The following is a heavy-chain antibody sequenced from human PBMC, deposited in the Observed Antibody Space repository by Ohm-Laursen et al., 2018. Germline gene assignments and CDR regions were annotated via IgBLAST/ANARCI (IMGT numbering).Heavy chain of an antibody. D-gene: IGHD6-13*01. CDR3: ARGWYQDY. Sequence: VSVKVSCKASGYTFTDYGISWVRQAPGQGLEWMGWISANNGQTHYAQNLQGRVTVTTDTSASTVYMELRSLRFDDTAVYYCARGWYQDYWGQGTLVTVSS. CDR1: GYTFTDYG. J-gene: IGHJ4*02. V-gene: IGHV1-18*01. CDR2: ISANNGQT.